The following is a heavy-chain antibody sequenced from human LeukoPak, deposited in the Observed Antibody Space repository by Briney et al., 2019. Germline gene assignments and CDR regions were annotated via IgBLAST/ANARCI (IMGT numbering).Heavy chain of an antibody. CDR3: ARVSSSWPHYYFDY. Sequence: SETLSLTCTVSGGSISRDYWSWIRQPPGKGLEWIGYIYYTGSTNYNPSLKSRVTISVDTSKNQFSLKLSSVTAADTAVYYCARVSSSWPHYYFDYWGQGTLVTVSS. CDR1: GGSISRDY. CDR2: IYYTGST. J-gene: IGHJ4*02. V-gene: IGHV4-59*01. D-gene: IGHD6-13*01.